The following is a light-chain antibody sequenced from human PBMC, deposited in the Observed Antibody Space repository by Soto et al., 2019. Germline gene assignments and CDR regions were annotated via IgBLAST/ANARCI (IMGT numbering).Light chain of an antibody. J-gene: IGKJ3*01. V-gene: IGKV3-15*01. CDR1: QSVNNK. CDR3: QQYHDWRPAP. Sequence: EIVMTQSPATLSVSPGERATLSCRASQSVNNKLAWYQQKLGQAPRLLIYGASTRATGLPARFSGSGSGTEFTLTISGLHSEDFAVYDCQQYHDWRPAPLGPGTKVDIK. CDR2: GAS.